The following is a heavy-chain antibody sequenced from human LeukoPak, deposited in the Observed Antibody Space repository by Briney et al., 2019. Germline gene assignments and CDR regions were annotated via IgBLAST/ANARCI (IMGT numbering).Heavy chain of an antibody. Sequence: PGGSLRLSCATSGFTFSSYAMSWVRQAPGKGLEWVSGVSDSGGSTYYADSVKGRFTISRDNSRNTLSLQMNSLRAEDTAVYYCARAPSGWAPFDDWGQGTLVTVSS. CDR2: VSDSGGST. V-gene: IGHV3-23*01. D-gene: IGHD6-19*01. CDR1: GFTFSSYA. CDR3: ARAPSGWAPFDD. J-gene: IGHJ4*02.